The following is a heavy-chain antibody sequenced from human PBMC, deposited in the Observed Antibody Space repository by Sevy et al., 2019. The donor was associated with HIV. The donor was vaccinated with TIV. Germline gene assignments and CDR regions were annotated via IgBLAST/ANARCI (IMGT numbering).Heavy chain of an antibody. D-gene: IGHD3-3*01. CDR2: FYISDNT. CDR1: GFNVSSTY. V-gene: IGHV3-53*01. CDR3: ATTTFRFFDN. J-gene: IGHJ4*02. Sequence: GGSLRLSCEASGFNVSSTYMSWVRQAPGKGLEWVSVFYISDNTYYADSVKGRFTISRDNFKNTVHLQMDSLRAEDTALYYRATTTFRFFDNWGQGTLVTVSS.